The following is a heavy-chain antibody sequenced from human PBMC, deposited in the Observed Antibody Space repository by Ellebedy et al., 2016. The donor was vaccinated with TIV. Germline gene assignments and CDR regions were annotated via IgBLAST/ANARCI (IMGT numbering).Heavy chain of an antibody. CDR1: GFTFRDYY. D-gene: IGHD3-10*01. Sequence: PGGSLRLSCAASGFTFRDYYMNWIRQAPGQGLEWISYISGSGSHANYEDFVKGRFSISRDNAKNSLYLQMNSLRAEDTALYCCARDYVSGSGRPLSPWGQGTLVTVSS. CDR2: ISGSGSHA. J-gene: IGHJ5*02. V-gene: IGHV3-11*06. CDR3: ARDYVSGSGRPLSP.